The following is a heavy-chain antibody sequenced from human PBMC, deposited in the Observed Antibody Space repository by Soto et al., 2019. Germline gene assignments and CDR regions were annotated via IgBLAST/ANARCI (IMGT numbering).Heavy chain of an antibody. J-gene: IGHJ5*02. CDR1: GGSISRGGYS. V-gene: IGHV4-30-2*01. CDR3: ARVPDR. Sequence: SETLYLTCAGSGGSISRGGYSWSWLRQPPGKDLEWIGYIYHSGSTYYNPSLKSRVTISVDRSKNQISLKLSSVTAADTAVYYCARVPDRWGQGTLVTVSS. CDR2: IYHSGST. D-gene: IGHD2-2*01.